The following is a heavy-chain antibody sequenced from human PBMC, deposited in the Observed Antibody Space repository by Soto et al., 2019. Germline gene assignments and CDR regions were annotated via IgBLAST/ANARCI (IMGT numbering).Heavy chain of an antibody. V-gene: IGHV1-3*01. CDR3: ARDLLNIVVVPAAVLMGYYYYGMDV. D-gene: IGHD2-2*01. Sequence: DSVKVSCKASGYTFTSYAMHWVRQAPGQRLEWMGWINAGNGNTKYSQKFQGRVTITRDTSASTAYMELSSLRSEDTAVYYCARDLLNIVVVPAAVLMGYYYYGMDVWGRGTTVSVSS. CDR1: GYTFTSYA. CDR2: INAGNGNT. J-gene: IGHJ6*02.